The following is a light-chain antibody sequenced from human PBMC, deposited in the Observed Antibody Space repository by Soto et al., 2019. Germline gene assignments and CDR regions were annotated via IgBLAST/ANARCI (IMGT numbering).Light chain of an antibody. J-gene: IGLJ1*01. V-gene: IGLV1-40*01. Sequence: QSVLTQPPSVSGAPGQRVTISCTGSSSNIGAGSDVHWYQQLPGTAPKLLIYGSDNRPSGVPDRFSGSKSGTSASLAITGLQAEDEADYYCCSSGGSPTYVFGTGTKLTVL. CDR2: GSD. CDR3: CSSGGSPTYV. CDR1: SSNIGAGSD.